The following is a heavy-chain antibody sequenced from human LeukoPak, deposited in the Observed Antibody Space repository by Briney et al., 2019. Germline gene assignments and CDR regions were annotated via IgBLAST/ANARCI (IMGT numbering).Heavy chain of an antibody. CDR3: AREYCGCASCHHEYFQH. D-gene: IGHD2-2*01. J-gene: IGHJ1*01. CDR1: GGSIRSGSYH. Sequence: SQTLSLTCIVSGGSIRSGSYHWSWIRQPAGKGLEWIGRIFTSGSTNYNPSLKSRVTISLDTSKNQFSLRLSSVTAADTAVYYCAREYCGCASCHHEYFQHWGQGTLVTVSS. V-gene: IGHV4-61*02. CDR2: IFTSGST.